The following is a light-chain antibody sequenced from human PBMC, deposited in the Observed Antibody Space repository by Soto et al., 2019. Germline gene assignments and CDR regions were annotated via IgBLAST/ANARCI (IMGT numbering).Light chain of an antibody. V-gene: IGKV1-5*01. CDR1: QSISSW. CDR3: QQYNSYWT. J-gene: IGKJ1*01. CDR2: DTS. Sequence: DIQMTQSPSTLSASVGDRVTITCRASQSISSWLAWYQQKPGKAPKLLIYDTSSLESGVPSMFSGSGTGTEFTHTIRSLQPDDFATYCCQQYNSYWTFGQGTKVEIK.